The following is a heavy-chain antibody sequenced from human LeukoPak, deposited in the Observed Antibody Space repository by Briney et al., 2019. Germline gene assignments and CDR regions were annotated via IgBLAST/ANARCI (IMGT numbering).Heavy chain of an antibody. J-gene: IGHJ6*02. V-gene: IGHV1-2*02. CDR2: INPNSGGT. Sequence: ASVTVSCKASGYTFTGYYMHWVRQAPGQGLEWMGWINPNSGGTNYAQKFQGRVTMTRDTSISTAYMELSRLRSDDTAVYYCARDRPLTSYCSSTSCYKVYYYYGMDVWGQGTTVTVSS. CDR3: ARDRPLTSYCSSTSCYKVYYYYGMDV. CDR1: GYTFTGYY. D-gene: IGHD2-2*02.